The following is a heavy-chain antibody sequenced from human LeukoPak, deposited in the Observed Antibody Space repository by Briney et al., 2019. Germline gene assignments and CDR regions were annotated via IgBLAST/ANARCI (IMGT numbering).Heavy chain of an antibody. D-gene: IGHD2-2*01. CDR2: INPNTGGT. J-gene: IGHJ5*02. V-gene: IGHV1-2*02. Sequence: ASVKVSCKASGYTFTGYYLHWVRQAPGQGLEWMGWINPNTGGTNYAQKCQGRVTMTRDTSISTAYMEVTRLRSDDTAVYYCARALVPAAQRLSSWGQGTLVTVSS. CDR3: ARALVPAAQRLSS. CDR1: GYTFTGYY.